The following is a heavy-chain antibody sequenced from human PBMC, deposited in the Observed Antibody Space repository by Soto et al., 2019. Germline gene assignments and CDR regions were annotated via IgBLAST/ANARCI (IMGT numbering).Heavy chain of an antibody. J-gene: IGHJ4*02. CDR1: GITFSNYG. D-gene: IGHD3-10*01. CDR3: ATVDNYYGSVF. Sequence: QEHLVESGGGVVQPGRSLRLSCAASGITFSNYGMHWVRQAPGRGLEWVAVIWYDGTTKFYSDSVKGRFTITRDNSKDTLYLQMNSLRAEDTAIYYCATVDNYYGSVFWGQGTLVTVSS. V-gene: IGHV3-33*01. CDR2: IWYDGTTK.